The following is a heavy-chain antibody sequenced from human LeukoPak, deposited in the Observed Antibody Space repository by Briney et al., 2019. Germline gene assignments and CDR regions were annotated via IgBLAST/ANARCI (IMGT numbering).Heavy chain of an antibody. Sequence: GGSLRLSCAASGFTFSSYGMNWVRHAPGTGLEWVAVIWYDGSNKYYADSVKGRFTISRDNSKNTLYMQMNSLRAEDTAVYYCARQYYGLDVWGQGTTVTVSS. CDR3: ARQYYGLDV. V-gene: IGHV3-33*01. D-gene: IGHD4-11*01. CDR2: IWYDGSNK. CDR1: GFTFSSYG. J-gene: IGHJ6*02.